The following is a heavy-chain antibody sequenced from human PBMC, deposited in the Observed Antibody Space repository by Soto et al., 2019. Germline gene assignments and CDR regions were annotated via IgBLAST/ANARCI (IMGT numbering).Heavy chain of an antibody. J-gene: IGHJ4*02. Sequence: QVQLVDSGGAVVQPGRSLRVSCAASGFTFSVYGMYWVRHAPGKGLEWVAAISSDGSTKYYADSVKGRFTISRDISKNTLYLQMNSLRSEDTAVYYCAKGSDSGRYTDFDYWGQGTLVTVSS. CDR1: GFTFSVYG. CDR2: ISSDGSTK. CDR3: AKGSDSGRYTDFDY. D-gene: IGHD1-26*01. V-gene: IGHV3-30*18.